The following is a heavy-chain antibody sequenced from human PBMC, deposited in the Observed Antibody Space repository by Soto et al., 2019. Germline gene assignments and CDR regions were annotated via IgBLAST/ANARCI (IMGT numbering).Heavy chain of an antibody. CDR2: IIPILGIA. V-gene: IGHV1-69*04. Sequence: GASVKGSCKASGGTFSSYTISWGRQAPGQGLEWMGRIIPILGIANYAQKFQGRVTITADKSTSTAYMELSSLRSEDTAVYYCARDPSGYSAYNDDYWGQGTLVTVSS. J-gene: IGHJ4*02. CDR1: GGTFSSYT. D-gene: IGHD5-12*01. CDR3: ARDPSGYSAYNDDY.